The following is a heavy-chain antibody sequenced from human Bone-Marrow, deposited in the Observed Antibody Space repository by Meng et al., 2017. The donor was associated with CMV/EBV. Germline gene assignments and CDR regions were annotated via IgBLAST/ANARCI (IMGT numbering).Heavy chain of an antibody. CDR2: IVTTGETV. Sequence: GESLKISCAGSGFTFSGYEMNWVRQAPGKGLEWVSHIVTTGETVHYGDSVKDRFTISRDNAKNSVYLQMNSLRAEDTALYYCARGDCSGYGCYMDVWGQGTSVTFSS. CDR3: ARGDCSGYGCYMDV. J-gene: IGHJ6*03. CDR1: GFTFSGYE. V-gene: IGHV3-48*03. D-gene: IGHD2-15*01.